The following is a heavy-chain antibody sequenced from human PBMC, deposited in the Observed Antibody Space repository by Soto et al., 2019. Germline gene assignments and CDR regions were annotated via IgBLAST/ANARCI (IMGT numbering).Heavy chain of an antibody. CDR3: ARGGGVGVAGSADFDM. CDR2: INPATGAA. Sequence: QLHLVQSGAVVKKPGASVTVSCSASGYPVTAYYMHWVRQAPGRGLEWMGGINPATGAAKYTQTFQGRVTMNRVTSTSTVFMELGGLTSEDTAGFYCARGGGVGVAGSADFDMWGQGTLVTVSS. V-gene: IGHV1-2*02. D-gene: IGHD3-3*01. J-gene: IGHJ3*02. CDR1: GYPVTAYY.